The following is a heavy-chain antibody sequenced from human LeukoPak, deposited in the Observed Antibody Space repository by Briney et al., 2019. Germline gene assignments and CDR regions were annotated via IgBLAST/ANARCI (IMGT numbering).Heavy chain of an antibody. D-gene: IGHD4-17*01. V-gene: IGHV3-9*01. CDR3: AKDRTTVTFYYFDY. Sequence: PGRSLRLSCVASGFTFDDYAMHWVRQAPGKGLEWVSGISWNSGSIGYADSVKGRFTISRDNAKNSLYLQMNSLRAEDTALYYCAKDRTTVTFYYFDYWGQGTLVTVSS. J-gene: IGHJ4*02. CDR2: ISWNSGSI. CDR1: GFTFDDYA.